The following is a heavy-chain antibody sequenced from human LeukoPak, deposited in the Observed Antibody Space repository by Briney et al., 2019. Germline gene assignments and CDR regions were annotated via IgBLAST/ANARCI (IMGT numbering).Heavy chain of an antibody. CDR3: AKDRRRYYNGSGSPYYFDY. J-gene: IGHJ4*02. CDR2: IRYDGSNK. CDR1: GFTFSSYG. Sequence: PGGSLRLSCAASGFTFSSYGMHWVRQAPGKGLEWVAFIRYDGSNKYYADSVKGRFTISRDNSKNTLYLQMNSLRAEDTAVYYCAKDRRRYYNGSGSPYYFDYWGQGTLVTVSS. D-gene: IGHD3-10*01. V-gene: IGHV3-30*02.